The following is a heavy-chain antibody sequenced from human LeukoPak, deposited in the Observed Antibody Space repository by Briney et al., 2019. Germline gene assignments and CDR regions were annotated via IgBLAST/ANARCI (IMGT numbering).Heavy chain of an antibody. V-gene: IGHV3-23*01. CDR1: ALTFSSQA. D-gene: IGHD1-26*01. J-gene: IGHJ4*02. CDR2: ISRSGANI. Sequence: PGGSLRLSCAASALTFSSQAMNWVRQAPGRGLEWVSSISRSGANIDYTDSVKGRFTISRDNSKNTLYLQMNSLRVEDTAVYYCARCKGIPFSGSYDYWGQGTLVTVSS. CDR3: ARCKGIPFSGSYDY.